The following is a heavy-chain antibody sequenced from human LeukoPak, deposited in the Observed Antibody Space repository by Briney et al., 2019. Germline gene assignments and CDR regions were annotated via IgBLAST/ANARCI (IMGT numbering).Heavy chain of an antibody. Sequence: GESLKISCQGSGYRFSSYWIGWVRQMPGKGLEWMGIIYPGDSDTRYSPSFQGQVTISADKSISTAYLQWSSLKASDTAMYYCARCAVGGGDCYYYFDYWAQGTLVTVSS. CDR2: IYPGDSDT. CDR3: ARCAVGGGDCYYYFDY. CDR1: GYRFSSYW. V-gene: IGHV5-51*01. J-gene: IGHJ4*02. D-gene: IGHD2-21*02.